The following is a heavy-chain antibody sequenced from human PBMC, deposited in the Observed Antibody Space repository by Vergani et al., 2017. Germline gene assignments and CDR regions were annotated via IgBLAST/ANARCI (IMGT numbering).Heavy chain of an antibody. CDR3: AKDLSYSTDWPHLDS. J-gene: IGHJ4*02. CDR2: ISYDGDRR. CDR1: GFSFRGHG. Sequence: QVHLLESGGGVVQPGRSLTLSCVASGFSFRGHGMHCVRQAPGKGLEWVAMISYDGDRRDYGDFAKGRFTISRDSSKTVYLQMNSLRVEDTAMYFCAKDLSYSTDWPHLDSRGQGTLVTVSS. D-gene: IGHD4-11*01. V-gene: IGHV3-30*18.